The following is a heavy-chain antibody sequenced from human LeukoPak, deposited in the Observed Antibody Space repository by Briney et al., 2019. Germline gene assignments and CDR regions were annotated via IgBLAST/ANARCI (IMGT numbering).Heavy chain of an antibody. CDR3: AKDVNEYYYDSSGYGFDV. CDR1: GFTFDDYA. CDR2: ISWNSGII. J-gene: IGHJ3*01. Sequence: PGGSLRLSCAASGFTFDDYAMHWVRQAPGKGLEWVSGISWNSGIIVYGDSVEGRFTISRDNAKNSLYLQMNSLRAEDMALYYCAKDVNEYYYDSSGYGFDVWGQGTMVTVSS. V-gene: IGHV3-9*03. D-gene: IGHD3-22*01.